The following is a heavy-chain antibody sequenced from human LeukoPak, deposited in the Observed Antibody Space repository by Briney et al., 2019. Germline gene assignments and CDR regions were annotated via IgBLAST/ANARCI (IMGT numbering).Heavy chain of an antibody. CDR2: ISGSGDNT. D-gene: IGHD5-18*01. J-gene: IGHJ4*01. CDR1: GFTFSSYT. CDR3: VKEDYSGNNYGYHFDY. V-gene: IGHV3-64D*06. Sequence: GGFLRLSCAASGFTFSSYTLHWDRQAPGKGLQYVSAISGSGDNTYYADSVKGRFTISRDNSKNTLFLQMSSLRAEDTAVYYCVKEDYSGNNYGYHFDYCGHGTLVIVSS.